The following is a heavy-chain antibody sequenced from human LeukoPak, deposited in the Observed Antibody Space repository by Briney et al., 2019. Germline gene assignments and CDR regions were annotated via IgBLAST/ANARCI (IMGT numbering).Heavy chain of an antibody. CDR1: GGSISSSNW. D-gene: IGHD2-15*01. CDR2: IYHSGST. V-gene: IGHV4-4*02. Sequence: GTLSLTCAVSGGSISSSNWWSWVRQPPGKGLEWIGEIYHSGSTNYNPSLESRDTISVDKSKNQFSLKLSSVTAADTAVYYCARGVTQSTPGFDYWGQGTLVTVTS. J-gene: IGHJ4*02. CDR3: ARGVTQSTPGFDY.